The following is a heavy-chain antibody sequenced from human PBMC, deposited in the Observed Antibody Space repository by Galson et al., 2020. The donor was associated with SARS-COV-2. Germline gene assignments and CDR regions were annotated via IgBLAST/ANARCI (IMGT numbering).Heavy chain of an antibody. CDR3: ARVVVDSRRNAVDI. D-gene: IGHD2-15*01. V-gene: IGHV1-18*04. CDR2: ISPSAGNT. J-gene: IGHJ3*02. CDR1: GYSFTSYG. Sequence: ASVKVSCKASGYSFTSYGIGWLRQAPGQGLEWMGWISPSAGNTTYAQKFQVRVTMTTDSSTNTAFLELTSLGSDDTAEYYCARVVVDSRRNAVDIWGQGTRVTVSP.